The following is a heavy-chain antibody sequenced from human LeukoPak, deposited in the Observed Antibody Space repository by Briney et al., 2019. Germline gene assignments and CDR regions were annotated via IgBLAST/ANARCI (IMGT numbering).Heavy chain of an antibody. Sequence: SETLSLTCTVSGGSISNGGYYWSWIRQHPGKGLEWIGYIYYSGSSYYNPSLRSRVTISVDTSKNQFSLKLSSVTAADTAVYYCASGIPGRYYYGSGSSEYFQHWGQGTLVTVSS. D-gene: IGHD3-10*01. V-gene: IGHV4-31*03. J-gene: IGHJ1*01. CDR1: GGSISNGGYY. CDR2: IYYSGSS. CDR3: ASGIPGRYYYGSGSSEYFQH.